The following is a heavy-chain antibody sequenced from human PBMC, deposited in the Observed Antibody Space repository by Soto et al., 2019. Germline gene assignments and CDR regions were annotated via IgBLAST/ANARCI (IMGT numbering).Heavy chain of an antibody. CDR3: ARQGSNEYYYYGMDV. CDR1: GGTFSSYA. J-gene: IGHJ6*02. V-gene: IGHV1-69*12. Sequence: QVQLVQSGAEVKKPGSSVKVSCKASGGTFSSYAINWVRQAPGQGLEWMGGIIRIFGTPDYAQRFQGRVTITADESTGTAYMERSSVRSEDTAVYYCARQGSNEYYYYGMDVWGQGTTVTVSS. D-gene: IGHD3-10*01. CDR2: IIRIFGTP.